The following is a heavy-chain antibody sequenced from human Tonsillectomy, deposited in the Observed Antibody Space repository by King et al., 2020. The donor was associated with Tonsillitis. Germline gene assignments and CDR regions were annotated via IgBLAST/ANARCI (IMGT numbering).Heavy chain of an antibody. J-gene: IGHJ4*02. Sequence: QLQESGPGLVKPSETLSLTCTVSGGSISSSSYYWGWIRQPPGKGLEWIGSIYSSGSPYYNPSLKSRVTISVDTSKNQFPLKLRSVTAADTAVYYCARHSAGLEIDYWGQGTLVTVSS. CDR1: GGSISSSSYY. CDR3: ARHSAGLEIDY. D-gene: IGHD6-13*01. V-gene: IGHV4-39*06. CDR2: IYSSGSP.